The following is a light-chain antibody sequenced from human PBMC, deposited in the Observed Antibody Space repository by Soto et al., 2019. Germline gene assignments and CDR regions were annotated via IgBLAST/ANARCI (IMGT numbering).Light chain of an antibody. CDR2: EVT. Sequence: QSVLSQPASVSGSPGQTITISCTGTSTDVGGYNAVSWYQHHPGKAPKLIIYEVTHRPSGVSDRFSASKSGNTASLTISGLQAEDEADYYCNSFRTSHLDVYGLCTKVTV. CDR3: NSFRTSHLDV. V-gene: IGLV2-14*01. J-gene: IGLJ1*01. CDR1: STDVGGYNA.